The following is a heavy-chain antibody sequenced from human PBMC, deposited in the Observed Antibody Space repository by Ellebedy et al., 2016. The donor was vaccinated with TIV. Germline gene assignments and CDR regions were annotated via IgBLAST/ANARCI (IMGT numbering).Heavy chain of an antibody. CDR3: SRGGTFGGY. Sequence: GESLKISCAASGFTVSNNYMRWVRQAPGKGLEWVSLIYSGGNTYYAASVRGRFTISRDKSKNTLHLQMNSRRAEDTAVYYCSRGGTFGGYWGRGTLVTVSS. J-gene: IGHJ4*02. CDR2: IYSGGNT. V-gene: IGHV3-66*01. D-gene: IGHD2/OR15-2a*01. CDR1: GFTVSNNY.